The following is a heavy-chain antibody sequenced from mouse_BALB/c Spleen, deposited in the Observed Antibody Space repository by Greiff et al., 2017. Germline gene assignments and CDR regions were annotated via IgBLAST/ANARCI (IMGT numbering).Heavy chain of an antibody. CDR3: ARNYGNYEGAMDY. V-gene: IGHV5-17*02. Sequence: EVQRVESGGGLVQPGGSRKLSCAASVFTFSSFGMHWVRQAPEKGLEWVAYISSGSSTIYYADTVKGRFTISRDNPKNTLFLQMTSLRSEDTAMYYCARNYGNYEGAMDYWGQGTSVTVSS. D-gene: IGHD2-1*01. CDR1: VFTFSSFG. CDR2: ISSGSSTI. J-gene: IGHJ4*01.